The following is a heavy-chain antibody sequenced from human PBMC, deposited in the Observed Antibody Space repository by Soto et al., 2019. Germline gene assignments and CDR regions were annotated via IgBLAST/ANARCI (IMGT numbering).Heavy chain of an antibody. Sequence: SETLSLTCTVSGGSISSSSYYWGWIRQPPGKGLEWIGSIYYSGSTYYNPSLKSRVTISVDTSKNQFSLKLSSVTAADTSVYYCATNYAYYYYYGMDVWGQGTTVTVSS. J-gene: IGHJ6*02. CDR3: ATNYAYYYYYGMDV. D-gene: IGHD4-4*01. V-gene: IGHV4-39*01. CDR2: IYYSGST. CDR1: GGSISSSSYY.